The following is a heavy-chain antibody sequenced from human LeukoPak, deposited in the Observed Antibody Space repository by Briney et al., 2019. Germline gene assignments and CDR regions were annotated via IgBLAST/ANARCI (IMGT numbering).Heavy chain of an antibody. CDR3: ATDRSSIAASPH. V-gene: IGHV3-74*01. CDR1: GFTFSSYW. CDR2: INSDGSST. Sequence: GGSLRLSCAASGFTFSSYWMSWVRQAPGKGLVWVSRINSDGSSTNYADSVKGRFTISRDNAENTLYLQMNSLRAEDTAVYYCATDRSSIAASPHWGQGTMVNVSS. D-gene: IGHD6-6*01. J-gene: IGHJ4*02.